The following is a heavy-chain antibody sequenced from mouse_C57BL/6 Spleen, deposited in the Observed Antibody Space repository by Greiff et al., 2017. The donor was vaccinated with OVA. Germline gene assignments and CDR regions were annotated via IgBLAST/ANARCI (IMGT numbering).Heavy chain of an antibody. CDR2: IDPETGGT. J-gene: IGHJ2*01. Sequence: QVQLQQSGAELVRPGASVTLSCKASGYTFTDYEMHWVKQTPVHGLEWIGAIDPETGGTAYNQKFTGKAILTADKSSITAYMELRSLTSEDSAVYYCTRGRDYFDYWGQGTTLTVSS. V-gene: IGHV1-15*01. CDR3: TRGRDYFDY. CDR1: GYTFTDYE.